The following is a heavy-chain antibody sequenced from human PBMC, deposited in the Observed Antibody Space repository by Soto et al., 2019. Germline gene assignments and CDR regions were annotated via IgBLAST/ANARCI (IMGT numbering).Heavy chain of an antibody. D-gene: IGHD3-3*01. Sequence: SETLSLTCAVYGGSFSGYDWSWIRQPPGKGLEWIGEINHSGSTNYNPSLKSRVTISVDTSKNQFSLKLSSVTAADTAVYYCAREYYDFWSGYPQPMDVWGQGTTVTVSS. CDR2: INHSGST. CDR3: AREYYDFWSGYPQPMDV. J-gene: IGHJ6*02. CDR1: GGSFSGYD. V-gene: IGHV4-34*01.